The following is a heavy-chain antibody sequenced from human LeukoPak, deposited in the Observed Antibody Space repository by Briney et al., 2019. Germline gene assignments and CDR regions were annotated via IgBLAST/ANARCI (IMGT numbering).Heavy chain of an antibody. V-gene: IGHV4-59*12. Sequence: SETLSLTCTVSGGSISSYYWSWIRQPPGKGLEWIGYIYYSGSTNYNPSLKSRVTISVDTSKNQFSLKLSSVTAADTAVYYCAREETAAGKPFDYWGQGTLVTVSS. CDR2: IYYSGST. CDR3: AREETAAGKPFDY. D-gene: IGHD6-13*01. J-gene: IGHJ4*02. CDR1: GGSISSYY.